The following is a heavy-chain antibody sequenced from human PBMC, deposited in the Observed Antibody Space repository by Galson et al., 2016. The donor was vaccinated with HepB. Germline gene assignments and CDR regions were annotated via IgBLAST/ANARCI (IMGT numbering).Heavy chain of an antibody. D-gene: IGHD3-3*01. CDR2: IKEDGSEQ. CDR1: GFTFSRSW. Sequence: SLRLSCAASGFTFSRSWMSWVRQAPGKGLEWVGNIKEDGSEQYYEDSVKGRFTISRDNAKNSLFLQMNSLRAEDTAVYYCAGHGGGISNNFWSGYFGVWGQGTTVTVSS. V-gene: IGHV3-7*01. CDR3: AGHGGGISNNFWSGYFGV. J-gene: IGHJ6*02.